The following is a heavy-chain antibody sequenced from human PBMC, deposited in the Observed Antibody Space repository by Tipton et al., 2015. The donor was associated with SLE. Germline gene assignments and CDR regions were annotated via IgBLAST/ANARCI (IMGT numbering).Heavy chain of an antibody. CDR2: ISHSGTT. CDR3: AGTLGYTYGPFAQ. D-gene: IGHD5-18*01. Sequence: TLSLTCTVSGGSISSGAYFWNWIRQSPGKGLEWIGYISHSGTTYYNPALQSRLVISVDTSKSQFSLRLDSVTAADTAVYFCAGTLGYTYGPFAQWGQGTQVTVSS. V-gene: IGHV4-31*03. CDR1: GGSISSGAYF. J-gene: IGHJ4*02.